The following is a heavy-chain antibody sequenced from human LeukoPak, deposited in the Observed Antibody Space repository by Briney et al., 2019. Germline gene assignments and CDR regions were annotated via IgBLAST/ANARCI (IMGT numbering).Heavy chain of an antibody. J-gene: IGHJ3*02. CDR1: GFTFSSYG. CDR3: AKPRTGDLDAFDI. CDR2: IRYDGSNK. Sequence: GGSLRLSCAASGFTFSSYGMHWVRQAPGKGLEWVAVIRYDGSNKYYADSVKGRFTISRDNSKNTLYLQMNSLRAEDTAVYYCAKPRTGDLDAFDIWGQGTMVTVSS. V-gene: IGHV3-33*06. D-gene: IGHD1-1*01.